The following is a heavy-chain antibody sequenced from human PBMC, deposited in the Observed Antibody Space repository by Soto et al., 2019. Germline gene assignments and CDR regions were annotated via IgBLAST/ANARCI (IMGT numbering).Heavy chain of an antibody. Sequence: GPLRVSCAASVFTCKSYAMNWVRQAPGKGLEWVASTPGSGGSSYYADSVKGRFTISRDNSKNTLYLDLNSLKAEDTAMYYCARGGSTGWFYFDFWGQGTQVTVS. J-gene: IGHJ4*02. V-gene: IGHV3-23*01. D-gene: IGHD6-19*01. CDR2: TPGSGGSS. CDR1: VFTCKSYA. CDR3: ARGGSTGWFYFDF.